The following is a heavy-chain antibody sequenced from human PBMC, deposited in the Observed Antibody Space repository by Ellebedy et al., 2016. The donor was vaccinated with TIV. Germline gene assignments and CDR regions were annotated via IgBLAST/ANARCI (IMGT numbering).Heavy chain of an antibody. CDR2: IYTSGST. CDR1: GGSISSYY. J-gene: IGHJ6*03. D-gene: IGHD2-2*01. Sequence: SETLSLTXTVSGGSISSYYWSWIRQPPGKGLEWIGRIYTSGSTNYNPSLKSRVTMSVDTSKNQFSLKLSSVTAADTAVYYCARGERVVPAAVYYYYMDVWGKGTTVTVSS. CDR3: ARGERVVPAAVYYYYMDV. V-gene: IGHV4-4*07.